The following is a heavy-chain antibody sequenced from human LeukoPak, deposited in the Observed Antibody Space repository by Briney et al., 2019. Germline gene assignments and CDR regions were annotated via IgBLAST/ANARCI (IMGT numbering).Heavy chain of an antibody. J-gene: IGHJ4*02. V-gene: IGHV3-7*01. D-gene: IGHD6-19*01. Sequence: SGGSLRLSCEASGFTFSSYWMSWVRQAPGKGLEWVANIKQDGSEKYYVDSVKGRFTISRDNAKNSLYLQMNSLRAEDTAVYFCARAYSSGWTYYFDYWGQGTLVTVSS. CDR3: ARAYSSGWTYYFDY. CDR2: IKQDGSEK. CDR1: GFTFSSYW.